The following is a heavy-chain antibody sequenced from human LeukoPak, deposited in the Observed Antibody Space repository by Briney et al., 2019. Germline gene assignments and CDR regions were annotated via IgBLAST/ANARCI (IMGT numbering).Heavy chain of an antibody. J-gene: IGHJ4*02. CDR1: VGFISSYY. V-gene: IGHV4-59*01. CDR3: ARSSYYDILTGLYRGYYFDY. D-gene: IGHD3-9*01. CDR2: IYYSGST. Sequence: SQTLSLTCTVWVGFISSYYWSCIPHPRAKGLEWIGYIYYSGSTNYNPSLKSQVTLSVDTSKNQFSLKLSSVTAADTAVYYCARSSYYDILTGLYRGYYFDYWGQGTLVTVSS.